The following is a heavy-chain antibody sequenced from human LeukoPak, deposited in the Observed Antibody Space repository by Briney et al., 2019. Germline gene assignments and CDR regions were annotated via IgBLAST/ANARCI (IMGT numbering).Heavy chain of an antibody. CDR3: AKARVWELDYGGRAFDI. V-gene: IGHV3-23*01. D-gene: IGHD4-23*01. CDR2: ISGSGGST. Sequence: PGGSLRLSCAASGFTFSSYAMSWVRQAPGKGLEWVSAISGSGGSTYYADSVKGRFTISRDNSKNTLYLQMNSLRAEDTAVYYCAKARVWELDYGGRAFDIWGQGTMVTVSS. J-gene: IGHJ3*02. CDR1: GFTFSSYA.